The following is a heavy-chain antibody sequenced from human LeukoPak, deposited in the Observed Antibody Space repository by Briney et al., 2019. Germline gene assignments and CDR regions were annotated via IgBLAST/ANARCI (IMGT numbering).Heavy chain of an antibody. CDR3: ARSPPGIAAASTLGSFDP. CDR2: IYDSGST. D-gene: IGHD6-13*01. V-gene: IGHV4-38-2*01. CDR1: GYSISSVYY. Sequence: SETLSLTCAVAGYSISSVYYWGWIRQPPGKGLGWIVSIYDSGSTYYNPSLKSRVTISVDTSKSQFSLKLSSVNAADTAVYYCARSPPGIAAASTLGSFDPWGQGTLVTVSS. J-gene: IGHJ5*02.